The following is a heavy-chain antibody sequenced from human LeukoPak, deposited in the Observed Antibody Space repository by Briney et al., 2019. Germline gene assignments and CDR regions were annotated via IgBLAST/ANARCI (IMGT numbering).Heavy chain of an antibody. Sequence: ASVKVSCKASGYTFTSYGISWVRQAPGQGLEWMGWISAYNGNTNYAQKLQGRVTMTTDTSTSTAYMEPRSLRSDDTAVYYCARAGDYSLYYGMDVWGQGTTVTVSS. V-gene: IGHV1-18*01. J-gene: IGHJ6*02. CDR2: ISAYNGNT. CDR3: ARAGDYSLYYGMDV. CDR1: GYTFTSYG. D-gene: IGHD4-17*01.